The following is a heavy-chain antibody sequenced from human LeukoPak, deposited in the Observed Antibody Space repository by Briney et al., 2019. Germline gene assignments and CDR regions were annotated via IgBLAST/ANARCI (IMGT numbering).Heavy chain of an antibody. D-gene: IGHD4-17*01. Sequence: GGSLRLSCAAPGFTFSSYGMHWVRQAPGKGLEWVAVIWYDGSNKYYADSVKGRFTISRDNSKNTLYLQMNSLRAEDTAVYYCAKPGDDYGXSGYFDYWGXGXLXXVS. V-gene: IGHV3-33*06. J-gene: IGHJ4*01. CDR1: GFTFSSYG. CDR3: AKPGDDYGXSGYFDY. CDR2: IWYDGSNK.